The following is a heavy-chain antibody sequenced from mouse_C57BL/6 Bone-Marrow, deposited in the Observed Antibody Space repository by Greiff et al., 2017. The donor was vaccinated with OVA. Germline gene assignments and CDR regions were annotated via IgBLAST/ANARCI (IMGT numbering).Heavy chain of an antibody. CDR3: AAPLYYYGSSLPWFAY. V-gene: IGHV5-4*01. CDR2: ISDGGSYT. D-gene: IGHD1-1*01. Sequence: VQLKESGGGLVKPGGSLKLSCAASGFTFSSYAMSWVRQTPEKRLEWVATISDGGSYTYYPDNVKGRFTISRDNAKNNLYLQMSHLKSEDTAMYYCAAPLYYYGSSLPWFAYWGQGTLVTVSA. J-gene: IGHJ3*01. CDR1: GFTFSSYA.